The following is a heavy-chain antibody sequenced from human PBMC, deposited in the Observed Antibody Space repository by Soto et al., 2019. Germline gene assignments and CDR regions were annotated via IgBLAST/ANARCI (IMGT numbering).Heavy chain of an antibody. CDR2: IYSSGST. CDR3: AREEGYSNAWFDY. Sequence: GGSLRLSCAASGFTVSSNYMSWVRQAPGRGLEWVPVIYSSGSTYYADSVKGRFTMSRDKSKNTPYLQMNSLRADDTAVYYCAREEGYSNAWFDYWGQGTLVTVSS. D-gene: IGHD6-19*01. V-gene: IGHV3-53*01. CDR1: GFTVSSNY. J-gene: IGHJ4*02.